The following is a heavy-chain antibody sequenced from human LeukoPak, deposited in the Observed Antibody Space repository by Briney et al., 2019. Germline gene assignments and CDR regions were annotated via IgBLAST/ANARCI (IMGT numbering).Heavy chain of an antibody. CDR2: TYYRSKWYY. Sequence: SQTLSLTCAISGDSVSSISVAWNWIRQSPSRGLEWLGRTYYRSKWYYEYAVSVKGRININPDPSKNQFSLQLNSVTPEDTAVYYCTLARSEYHYGMDVWGQGATVTVSS. V-gene: IGHV6-1*01. J-gene: IGHJ6*02. CDR3: TLARSEYHYGMDV. CDR1: GDSVSSISVA.